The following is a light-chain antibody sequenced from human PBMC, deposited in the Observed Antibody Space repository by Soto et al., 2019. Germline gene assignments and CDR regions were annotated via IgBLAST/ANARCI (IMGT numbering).Light chain of an antibody. V-gene: IGLV2-14*01. CDR2: EVT. CDR3: SSYTSTNTPDV. Sequence: QSALTQPASVSGSPGQSITISCTGSSSDVGAYNFVSWYQHHPGKAPKLILYEVTTQPSGVSSRFSGSKSGNTASLTISGLQADDEANYYCSSYTSTNTPDVFGTGTKVTVL. CDR1: SSDVGAYNF. J-gene: IGLJ1*01.